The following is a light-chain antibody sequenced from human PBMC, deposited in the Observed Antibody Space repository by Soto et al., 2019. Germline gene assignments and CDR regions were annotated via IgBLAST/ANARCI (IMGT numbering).Light chain of an antibody. Sequence: QSALTQPASVSGSPGQSITISCTGTRSDVGGYNYVSWYQQHPGKAPKLMIYDVSNRPSGVSNRFSGSKSGNTASLTISGLQAEDEADYYCSLYTSSSSYVFGTGTKLTVL. CDR1: RSDVGGYNY. CDR2: DVS. J-gene: IGLJ1*01. V-gene: IGLV2-14*01. CDR3: SLYTSSSSYV.